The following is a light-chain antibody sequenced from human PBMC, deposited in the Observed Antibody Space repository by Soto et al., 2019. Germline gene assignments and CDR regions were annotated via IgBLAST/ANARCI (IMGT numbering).Light chain of an antibody. V-gene: IGKV3-15*01. J-gene: IGKJ1*01. CDR3: QHYNSYSEA. Sequence: IVITQSPATLSVSPGEIAALSFSASQNIYSNVACYQQKPGQAPRLLIYGASTRATGIPARFSGSGSGTEFTLTISSLQPDDFATYYCQHYNSYSEAFGQGTKVDNK. CDR2: GAS. CDR1: QNIYSN.